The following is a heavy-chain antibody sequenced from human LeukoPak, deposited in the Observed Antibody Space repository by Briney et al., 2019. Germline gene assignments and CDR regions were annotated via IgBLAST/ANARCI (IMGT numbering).Heavy chain of an antibody. V-gene: IGHV4-59*01. D-gene: IGHD3-10*01. J-gene: IGHJ4*02. Sequence: SETLSLTCTVSGGSISSYYWSWIRQPPGKGLEWIGYIYYSGSTNYNPSLKSRVTISVDTSKNQFSLKLSSVTAADTAVYYCARDRIDYYGPGSYYTSIFDYWGQGTLVTVSS. CDR2: IYYSGST. CDR3: ARDRIDYYGPGSYYTSIFDY. CDR1: GGSISSYY.